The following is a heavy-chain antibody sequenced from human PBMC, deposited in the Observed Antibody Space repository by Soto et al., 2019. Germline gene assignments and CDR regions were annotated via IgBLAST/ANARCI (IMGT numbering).Heavy chain of an antibody. J-gene: IGHJ4*02. CDR3: ERTHNGDNVPPLDH. CDR2: ITPFNGNT. D-gene: IGHD2-21*02. V-gene: IGHV1-18*01. Sequence: QIHLVQSGGEVKKPGASVKVSCKTSGYTFTTYGISWVRQAPGQGLEWMGWITPFNGNTNYAQNLQGRVTMTTDTPTNTDELELRSLKSDDTAVYYCERTHNGDNVPPLDHWCQVTLFTLSS. CDR1: GYTFTTYG.